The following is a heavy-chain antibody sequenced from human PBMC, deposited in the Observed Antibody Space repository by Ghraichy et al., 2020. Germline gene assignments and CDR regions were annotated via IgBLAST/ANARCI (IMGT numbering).Heavy chain of an antibody. CDR1: GYTFISYG. D-gene: IGHD6-13*01. Sequence: ASVKVSCKVSGYTFISYGLSWVRQAPGQGLEWMGWVSAYNGNANYAQKLQDRVRMTTDTSTSTAYMALRSLRSDDTAVYYCARGPNRPGYSSSWSSQYYYTMDVWGQGTTVTVAS. CDR3: ARGPNRPGYSSSWSSQYYYTMDV. V-gene: IGHV1-18*04. CDR2: VSAYNGNA. J-gene: IGHJ6*02.